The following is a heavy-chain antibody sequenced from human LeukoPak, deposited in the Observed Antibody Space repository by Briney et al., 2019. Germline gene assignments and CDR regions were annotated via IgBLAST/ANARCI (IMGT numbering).Heavy chain of an antibody. CDR3: ARDLGGGYCSGGSCPGHRNWFDP. D-gene: IGHD2-15*01. CDR2: INPNSGGT. CDR1: GYTFTGYY. Sequence: ASVKVSCKASGYTFTGYYMHWVRQAPGQGLEWMGWINPNSGGTNYAQKFQGRVTMTRDTSISTAYMELSRLRSDDTAVYYCARDLGGGYCSGGSCPGHRNWFDPWGQGTLVTVSS. J-gene: IGHJ5*02. V-gene: IGHV1-2*02.